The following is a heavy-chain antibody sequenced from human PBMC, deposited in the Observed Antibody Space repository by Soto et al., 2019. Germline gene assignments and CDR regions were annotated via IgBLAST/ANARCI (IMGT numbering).Heavy chain of an antibody. CDR2: ISAYNGNT. V-gene: IGHV1-18*01. CDR1: GYTFTSYG. D-gene: IGHD6-13*01. CDR3: ARDDVAAAGHYYYYCMDV. J-gene: IGHJ6*02. Sequence: QVQLVQSGAEVKKPGASVKVSCKASGYTFTSYGISWVRQAPGQGLEWMGWISAYNGNTNYAQKLQGRDTMTTHTSTSTAYMELRSLRSDDTAVYYCARDDVAAAGHYYYYCMDVWGQGTTVTVSS.